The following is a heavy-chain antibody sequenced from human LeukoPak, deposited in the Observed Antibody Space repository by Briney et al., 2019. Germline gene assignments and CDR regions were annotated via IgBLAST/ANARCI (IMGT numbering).Heavy chain of an antibody. V-gene: IGHV1-2*02. CDR2: INPNSGTT. CDR1: GYTFTAYY. D-gene: IGHD5-18*01. J-gene: IGHJ6*02. Sequence: ASVQVSCKASGYTFTAYYMHWVRQAPGQGLEWMAWINPNSGTTNYAQKFRGRVTMTRDTSISTAYMEVSRLRSDDTAVYYCARGRYSYGLGYYHGMDVWGQGTTVTVSS. CDR3: ARGRYSYGLGYYHGMDV.